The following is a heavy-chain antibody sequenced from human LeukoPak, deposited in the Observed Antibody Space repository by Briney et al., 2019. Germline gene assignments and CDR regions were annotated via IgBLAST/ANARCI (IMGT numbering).Heavy chain of an antibody. J-gene: IGHJ4*02. CDR2: IYYSGST. D-gene: IGHD3-10*01. CDR1: GGSISSGGYY. V-gene: IGHV4-31*03. CDR3: ARKGSYYGLDY. Sequence: SETLSLTCTVSGGSISSGGYYWSWIRQHPGKGLEWIGYIYYSGSTYYNPSLKSRVTISVDTFKNQFSLKLSSVTAADTAVYYCARKGSYYGLDYWGQGTLVTVSS.